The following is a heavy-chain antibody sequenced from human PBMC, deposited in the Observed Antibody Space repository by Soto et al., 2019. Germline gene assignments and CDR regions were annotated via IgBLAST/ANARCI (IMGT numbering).Heavy chain of an antibody. Sequence: GGSLRLSCAASGFTFSSYAMSWVRQAPGKGLEWVSSISSSSSYIYYADSVKGRFTISRDNAKNSLYLQMNSLRAEDTAVYYCARDDYDDSSGYYPDNWLDPWGQGNLVTVSS. CDR3: ARDDYDDSSGYYPDNWLDP. CDR1: GFTFSSYA. D-gene: IGHD3-22*01. CDR2: ISSSSSYI. J-gene: IGHJ5*02. V-gene: IGHV3-21*01.